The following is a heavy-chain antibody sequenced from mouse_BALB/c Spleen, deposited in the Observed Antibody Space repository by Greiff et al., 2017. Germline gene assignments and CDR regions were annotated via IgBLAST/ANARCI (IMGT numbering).Heavy chain of an antibody. Sequence: VQLVESGAELVRPGTSVKISCKASAYTFTNYWLGWVKQRPGHGLEWIGDIYPGGGYTNYNEKFKGKATLTADTSSSTSEDSAVYFCARGDYYGSNSYWYFDVWGAGTTVTVSS. CDR1: AYTFTNYW. V-gene: IGHV1-63*02. CDR2: IYPGGGYT. D-gene: IGHD1-1*01. CDR3: ARGDYYGSNSYWYFDV. J-gene: IGHJ1*01.